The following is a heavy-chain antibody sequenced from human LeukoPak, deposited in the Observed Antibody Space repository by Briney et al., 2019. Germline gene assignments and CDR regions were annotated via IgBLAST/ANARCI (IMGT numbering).Heavy chain of an antibody. V-gene: IGHV3-11*05. D-gene: IGHD1-7*01. CDR2: ISGRSIYT. Sequence: PGGSLRLSCAASGFTFSDYYMSWIRQAPGKGLECVSYISGRSIYTNYADSVKGRFTISRDNAKNSLYLQMNSLRAEDTAVYYCARGMATTESFDTWGQGTMVTVSS. CDR3: ARGMATTESFDT. CDR1: GFTFSDYY. J-gene: IGHJ3*02.